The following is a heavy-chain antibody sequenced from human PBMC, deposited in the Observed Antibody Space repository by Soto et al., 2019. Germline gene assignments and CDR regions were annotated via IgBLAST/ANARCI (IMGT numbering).Heavy chain of an antibody. D-gene: IGHD1-26*01. J-gene: IGHJ4*02. Sequence: TSETLSLTCTVSGGSITTGSYYWSWVRQRPGEGLEWIGNIYYTGSTYYNPSLKSRVTISIDTSKNQFSLTLSSVTAADTARYYCARVLLYPATHLDHWGQGTLVTVSS. CDR1: GGSITTGSYY. CDR2: IYYTGST. CDR3: ARVLLYPATHLDH. V-gene: IGHV4-31*03.